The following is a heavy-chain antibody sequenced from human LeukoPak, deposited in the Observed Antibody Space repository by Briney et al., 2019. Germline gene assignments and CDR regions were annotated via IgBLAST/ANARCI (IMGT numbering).Heavy chain of an antibody. J-gene: IGHJ4*02. CDR2: IYYSGST. D-gene: IGHD2-15*01. Sequence: SETLSLTCTVSGGSISSSSYYWGWIRQPPGKGLEWIGTIYYSGSTYYSPSPKSRVTISVDTSKNQFSLKLSSVTAADTAVYYCARTPSVYCSGGNCYPGHFDYWGQGTLVTVSS. CDR3: ARTPSVYCSGGNCYPGHFDY. V-gene: IGHV4-39*07. CDR1: GGSISSSSYY.